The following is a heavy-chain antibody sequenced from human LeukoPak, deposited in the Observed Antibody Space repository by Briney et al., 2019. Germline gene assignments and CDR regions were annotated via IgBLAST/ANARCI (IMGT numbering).Heavy chain of an antibody. D-gene: IGHD3-3*01. CDR1: GYTFSSYD. Sequence: GASVKVSCTASGYTFSSYDINWVRQAAGQGLEWMGWMNPKTGNTGYAQEFQGRLSFTRNTSINTAYMELSSLRSEDTAVYYCARGPRVFGVVLSSHWFFDVWGRGTLVTVSS. V-gene: IGHV1-8*01. CDR2: MNPKTGNT. CDR3: ARGPRVFGVVLSSHWFFDV. J-gene: IGHJ2*01.